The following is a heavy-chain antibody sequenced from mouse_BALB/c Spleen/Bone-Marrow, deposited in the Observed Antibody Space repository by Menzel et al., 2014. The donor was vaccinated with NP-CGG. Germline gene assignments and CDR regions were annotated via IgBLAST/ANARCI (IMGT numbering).Heavy chain of an antibody. J-gene: IGHJ4*01. CDR1: GYTFTSYW. CDR2: IYPGDGDT. Sequence: VQLQQSGAELARPGALVKLSCKASGYTFTSYWMQWVKQRPGQGLEWIGAIYPGDGDTRYTQKFKGKATLTADKSSSTAYMQLSSLASEDSAVYYCAREGWDEDYAMDYWGQGTSVTVSS. CDR3: AREGWDEDYAMDY. V-gene: IGHV1-87*01. D-gene: IGHD4-1*01.